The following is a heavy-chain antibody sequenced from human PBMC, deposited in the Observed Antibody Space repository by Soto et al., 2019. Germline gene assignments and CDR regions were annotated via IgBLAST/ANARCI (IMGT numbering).Heavy chain of an antibody. Sequence: GGSLRLSCAASGFNFNSYAMHWVRQAPGKGLEWVAVISYDGSNKFYGDSVKGRFTISRDNSKSTLYLQMNSLRAEDTAVYYCAKSLGELSSRRDYYYYYGMDVGGQGTTVTVSS. CDR2: ISYDGSNK. CDR1: GFNFNSYA. J-gene: IGHJ6*02. D-gene: IGHD3-16*02. V-gene: IGHV3-30*18. CDR3: AKSLGELSSRRDYYYYYGMDV.